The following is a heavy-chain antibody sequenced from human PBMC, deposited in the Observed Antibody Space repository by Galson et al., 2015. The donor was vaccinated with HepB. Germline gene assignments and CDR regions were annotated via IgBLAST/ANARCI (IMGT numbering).Heavy chain of an antibody. CDR2: IKQDGSEK. CDR3: ARKASGSYADAFDI. CDR1: GFTFSSYW. D-gene: IGHD1-26*01. Sequence: SLRLSCAASGFTFSSYWMSWVRQAPGKGLEWVANIKQDGSEKYYVDSVKGRFTISRDNAKNSLYLQMNSLRAEDTAVYYCARKASGSYADAFDIWGQGTMVTVSS. J-gene: IGHJ3*02. V-gene: IGHV3-7*03.